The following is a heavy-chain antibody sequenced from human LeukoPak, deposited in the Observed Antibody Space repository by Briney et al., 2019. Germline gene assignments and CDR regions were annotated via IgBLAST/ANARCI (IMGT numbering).Heavy chain of an antibody. Sequence: GGSLRLSCAASGFTFSSYAMSWVRQAPGKGLEWVSAISGSGGNTYYADSVKGRFTISRDNSKNTLYLQMNSLRAEDTAVYYCAKEYYDILTGYYTYWGQGALVTVSS. CDR3: AKEYYDILTGYYTY. CDR2: ISGSGGNT. V-gene: IGHV3-23*01. D-gene: IGHD3-9*01. J-gene: IGHJ4*02. CDR1: GFTFSSYA.